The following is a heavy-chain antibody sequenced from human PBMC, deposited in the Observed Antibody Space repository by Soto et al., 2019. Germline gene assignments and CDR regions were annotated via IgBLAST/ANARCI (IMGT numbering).Heavy chain of an antibody. J-gene: IGHJ6*02. D-gene: IGHD3-10*01. CDR1: GVSISSSNW. Sequence: SVTLSLTCAVSGVSISSSNWWSWVRQPPGKGLEWIGEIYHSGSTNYNPSLKSRVTISVDKSKNQFSLKLSSVTAADTAVYYCAGTMVRGVKDYYYGMDVWGQGTTVTVSS. CDR2: IYHSGST. CDR3: AGTMVRGVKDYYYGMDV. V-gene: IGHV4-4*02.